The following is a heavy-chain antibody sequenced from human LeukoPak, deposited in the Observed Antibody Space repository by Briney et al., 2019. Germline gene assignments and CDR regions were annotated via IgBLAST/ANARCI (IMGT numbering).Heavy chain of an antibody. Sequence: GGSLRLSCAASGFTFSSYGMHWVRQAPGRGLEWVAVISYDGSNKYYADSVKGRFTISRDNSKNTLYLQMNSLRAEDTAVYYCAKDLGDYGVNWFDPWGQGTLVTVS. J-gene: IGHJ5*02. CDR2: ISYDGSNK. CDR3: AKDLGDYGVNWFDP. CDR1: GFTFSSYG. D-gene: IGHD4-17*01. V-gene: IGHV3-30*18.